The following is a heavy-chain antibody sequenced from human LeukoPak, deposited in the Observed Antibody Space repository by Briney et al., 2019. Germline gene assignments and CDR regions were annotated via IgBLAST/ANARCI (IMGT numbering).Heavy chain of an antibody. D-gene: IGHD6-13*01. J-gene: IGHJ4*02. CDR2: IYTSGST. CDR3: ARDGQHLEPYYFDY. Sequence: ASETLSLTCTVSGGSISSYYWSWIRQPAGKGLEWIGRIYTSGSTNYNPSLKSRVTMSVDTSKNQFSLKLSSVTAADTAVYYCARDGQHLEPYYFDYWGQGTLVTVSS. CDR1: GGSISSYY. V-gene: IGHV4-4*07.